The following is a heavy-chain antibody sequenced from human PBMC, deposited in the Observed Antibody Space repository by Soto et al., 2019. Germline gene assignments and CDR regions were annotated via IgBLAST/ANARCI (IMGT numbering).Heavy chain of an antibody. D-gene: IGHD4-4*01. CDR2: ISWNSGTT. J-gene: IGHJ4*02. Sequence: EVQLVESGGGLVQSGRSLRLSCAASGFSFDEYAMYWVRQAPGKGLEWVSGISWNSGTTGYADSVKGRFTISRDNAKNSLYLQMNSLTPEGTALYFCTRGSYSTSFGRDYFDCWGQGTLVAVSS. CDR3: TRGSYSTSFGRDYFDC. V-gene: IGHV3-9*01. CDR1: GFSFDEYA.